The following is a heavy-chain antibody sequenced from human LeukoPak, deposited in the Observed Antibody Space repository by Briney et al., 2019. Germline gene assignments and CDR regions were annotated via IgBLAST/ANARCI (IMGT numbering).Heavy chain of an antibody. CDR2: IRYDGSNK. CDR1: GFTFSSYG. D-gene: IGHD3-3*01. V-gene: IGHV3-30*02. J-gene: IGHJ4*02. Sequence: PGGSLRLSCAASGFTFSSYGMHWVRQAPGKGLEWVAFIRYDGSNKYYADSVKGRFTISRDNSKNTLYLQMNSLRAEDTAVYYCAKDSSPSGFYDFWSGYYNYWGQGTLVTVSS. CDR3: AKDSSPSGFYDFWSGYYNY.